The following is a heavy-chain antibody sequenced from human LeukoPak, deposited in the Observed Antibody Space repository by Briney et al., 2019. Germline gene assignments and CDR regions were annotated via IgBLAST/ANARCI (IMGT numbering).Heavy chain of an antibody. V-gene: IGHV3-23*01. CDR1: GFTFSSYA. CDR3: AKDYYDSSGYIERFDY. J-gene: IGHJ4*02. CDR2: ISGSGGST. Sequence: PGGSLRLSCAASGFTFSSYAMSWFRQAPGKGLEWVSAISGSGGSTYYADSVKGRFTISRDNSKNTLYLQMNSLRAEDTAVYYCAKDYYDSSGYIERFDYWGQGTLVTVSS. D-gene: IGHD3-22*01.